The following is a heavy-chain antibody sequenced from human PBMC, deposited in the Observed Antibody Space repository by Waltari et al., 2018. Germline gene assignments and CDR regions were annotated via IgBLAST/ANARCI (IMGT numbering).Heavy chain of an antibody. CDR2: IKQDGSEI. D-gene: IGHD4-4*01. CDR3: ARYSFWAFDY. V-gene: IGHV3-7*01. J-gene: IGHJ4*02. Sequence: EVQLVESGGGLVQPGGSLRLSCAASGFNFCSYWMSWVRQAPGKGLEWVANIKQDGSEIYYVDSVKGRFTISRDNAKNSLYLQMNSLRAEDTAMYYCARYSFWAFDYWGQGTLVTVSS. CDR1: GFNFCSYW.